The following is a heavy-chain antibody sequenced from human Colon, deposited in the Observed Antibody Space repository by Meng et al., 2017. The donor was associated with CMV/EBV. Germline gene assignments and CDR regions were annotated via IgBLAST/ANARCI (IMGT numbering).Heavy chain of an antibody. CDR1: GGSFGSFT. V-gene: IGHV1-69*05. D-gene: IGHD3-10*01. CDR3: ARQIVMVRGVNYFDY. Sequence: SGGSFGSFTVSWMRQAPGQGLGWVGGITPIFRTASYAQKFQGGVTITTDESASTVFMELGSLRSEDTAIYYCARQIVMVRGVNYFDYWGQGTLVTVSS. CDR2: ITPIFRTA. J-gene: IGHJ4*02.